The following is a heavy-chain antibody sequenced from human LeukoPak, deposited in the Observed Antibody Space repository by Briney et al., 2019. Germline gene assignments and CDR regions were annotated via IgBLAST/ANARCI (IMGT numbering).Heavy chain of an antibody. CDR3: AGRTRYYDILTGYYKGWFDP. V-gene: IGHV4-59*08. J-gene: IGHJ5*02. CDR1: GGSISSYY. D-gene: IGHD3-9*01. CDR2: IYYSGST. Sequence: SETLSLTCTVSGGSISSYYWSWIRQPPGKGLEWIGYIYYSGSTNYNPSLKSRVTISVDTSKNQFSLKLSSVTAADTAVYYCAGRTRYYDILTGYYKGWFDPWGQRTLVTVSS.